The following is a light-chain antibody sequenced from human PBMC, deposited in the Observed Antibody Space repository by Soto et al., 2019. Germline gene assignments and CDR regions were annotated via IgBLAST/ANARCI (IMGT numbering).Light chain of an antibody. CDR3: TSYTSSSTLV. Sequence: QSALTQPASVSGSPGQSITISCTGTSSDVGGYNYVSWYQQHSGKAPKLMIYEVSNRPSGVSNRFSGSKSGNTASLTISGLQAEDEGDYYCTSYTSSSTLVFGGGTKLTVL. CDR1: SSDVGGYNY. V-gene: IGLV2-14*01. J-gene: IGLJ3*02. CDR2: EVS.